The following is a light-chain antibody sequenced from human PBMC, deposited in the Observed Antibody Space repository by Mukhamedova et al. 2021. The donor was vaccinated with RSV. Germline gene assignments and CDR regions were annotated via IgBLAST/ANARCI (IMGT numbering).Light chain of an antibody. J-gene: IGLJ1*01. CDR1: SSDVGGYNY. CDR2: EVN. Sequence: TGSSSDVGGYNYVSWYQQHPGKAPKLMIFEVNNRPSGVSNRFSGSKSGNTASLTISWLQPEDEADYYCSSYTTSSTLVFGTGTKV. V-gene: IGLV2-14*01. CDR3: SSYTTSSTLV.